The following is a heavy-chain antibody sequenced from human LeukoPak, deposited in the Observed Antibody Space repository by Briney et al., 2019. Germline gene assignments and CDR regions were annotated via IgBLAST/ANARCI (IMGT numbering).Heavy chain of an antibody. Sequence: GGSLRLSCAASGFTFSSYEMNWVRQAPGKGLEWVSYISSSGSNIYYADSVKGRFTISRDNAKNSLYLQMNSLRAEDTSVYYCASSVWFCESMPDYWGQGTLVTVSS. CDR2: ISSSGSNI. CDR3: ASSVWFCESMPDY. J-gene: IGHJ4*02. CDR1: GFTFSSYE. V-gene: IGHV3-48*03. D-gene: IGHD3-10*01.